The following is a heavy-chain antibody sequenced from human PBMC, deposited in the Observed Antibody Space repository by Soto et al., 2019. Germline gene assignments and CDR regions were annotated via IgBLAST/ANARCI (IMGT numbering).Heavy chain of an antibody. D-gene: IGHD2-15*01. CDR1: GGSISSYY. CDR3: ARQVVVAATLWFDP. Sequence: KTSETLSLTCTVSGGSISSYYWSWIRQPPGKGLEWIGYIYYSGSTNYNPSLKSRVTISVDTSKNQFSLKLSSVTAADTAVYYCARQVVVAATLWFDPWGQGTLVTVS. CDR2: IYYSGST. J-gene: IGHJ5*02. V-gene: IGHV4-59*01.